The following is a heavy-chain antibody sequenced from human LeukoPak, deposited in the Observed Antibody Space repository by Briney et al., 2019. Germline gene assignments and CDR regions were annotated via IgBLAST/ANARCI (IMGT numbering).Heavy chain of an antibody. CDR1: GYTFTSYY. D-gene: IGHD2-2*02. CDR3: AREGMSVPAAILDY. V-gene: IGHV1-46*01. CDR2: INPSGGST. J-gene: IGHJ4*02. Sequence: GASVTVSFKASGYTFTSYYMHWVRQAPGQGLEWMGIINPSGGSTSYAQKFQGRVTMTRDMSTSTVYMELSSLRTEDTAVYYCAREGMSVPAAILDYWGQGTLVTVSS.